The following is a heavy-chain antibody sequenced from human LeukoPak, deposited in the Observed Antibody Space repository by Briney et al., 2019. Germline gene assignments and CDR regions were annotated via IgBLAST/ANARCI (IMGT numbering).Heavy chain of an antibody. V-gene: IGHV3-30*04. Sequence: GGSLRLSCAASGFTFSSYAMHWVRQAPGKGLEWVAVISYDGSNKYYADSVRGRFTISRDNSKNTLYLQMNSLRAEDTAVYYCARQPILYDAFDIWGQGTMVTVSS. CDR2: ISYDGSNK. CDR1: GFTFSSYA. CDR3: ARQPILYDAFDI. D-gene: IGHD2-8*01. J-gene: IGHJ3*02.